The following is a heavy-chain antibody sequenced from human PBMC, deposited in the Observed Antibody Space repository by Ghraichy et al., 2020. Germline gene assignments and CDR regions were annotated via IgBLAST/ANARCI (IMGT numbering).Heavy chain of an antibody. CDR1: GYTFTGHF. CDR3: RQWELSGRNSFDV. CDR2: IDPNSGGT. V-gene: IGHV1-2*02. D-gene: IGHD1-7*01. J-gene: IGHJ3*01. Sequence: ASVKVSCKASGYTFTGHFMQWVRQAPGQGLEWMGFIDPNSGGTVYAQKFQGRVTMTRDTSISTGYMELSRLTSDDTAMYYCRQWELSGRNSFDVWGQGTMVTVSS.